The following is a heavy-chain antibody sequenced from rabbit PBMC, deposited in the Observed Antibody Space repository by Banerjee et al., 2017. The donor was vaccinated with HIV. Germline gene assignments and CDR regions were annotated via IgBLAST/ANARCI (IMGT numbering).Heavy chain of an antibody. V-gene: IGHV1S45*01. J-gene: IGHJ4*01. Sequence: QEQLEESGGGLVQPEGSLTLTCKASGFTLSSYWMWWVRQAPGKGLEWIACIDTGSSGRTYYASWAKGRFTISKTSSTTVTLQMTSLTAADTTTYFCARDLGGSSDLWGQGTLVTVS. CDR2: IDTGSSGRT. CDR3: ARDLGGSSDL. CDR1: GFTLSSYW. D-gene: IGHD8-1*01.